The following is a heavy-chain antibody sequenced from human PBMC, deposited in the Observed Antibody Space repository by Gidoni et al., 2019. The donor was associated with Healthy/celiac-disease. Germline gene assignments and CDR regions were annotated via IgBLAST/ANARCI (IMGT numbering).Heavy chain of an antibody. CDR2: ST. D-gene: IGHD1-7*01. J-gene: IGHJ4*02. Sequence: STYYNPSLKSRVTISVDTSKNQFSLKLSSVTAADTAVYYCARRVLSGPLNWNYDYWGQGTLVTVSS. CDR3: ARRVLSGPLNWNYDY. V-gene: IGHV4-39*01.